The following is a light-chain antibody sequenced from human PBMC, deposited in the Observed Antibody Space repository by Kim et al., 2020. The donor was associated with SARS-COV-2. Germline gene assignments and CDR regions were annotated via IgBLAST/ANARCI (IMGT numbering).Light chain of an antibody. V-gene: IGLV3-9*01. J-gene: IGLJ3*02. CDR3: QVWDSSTV. CDR1: NIGSKN. CDR2: RDS. Sequence: VSVALGQTARISCGGNNIGSKNVHWYQQKPGQAPVLVIYRDSNRPSGIPERFSGSNSGNTATLTISRAQAGDEADYYCQVWDSSTVFGGGTQLTVL.